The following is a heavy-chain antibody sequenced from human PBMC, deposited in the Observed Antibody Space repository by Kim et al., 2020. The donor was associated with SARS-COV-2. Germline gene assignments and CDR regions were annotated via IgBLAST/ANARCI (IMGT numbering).Heavy chain of an antibody. J-gene: IGHJ4*02. V-gene: IGHV4-39*07. CDR2: IYYSGST. D-gene: IGHD6-19*01. CDR3: ARADSSGWYVGY. Sequence: SETLSLTCTVSGGSISSSSYYWGWIRQPPGKGLEWIGSIYYSGSTYYNPSLKSRVTISVDTSKNQFSLKLSSVTAADTAVYYCARADSSGWYVGYWGQGTLVTVSS. CDR1: GGSISSSSYY.